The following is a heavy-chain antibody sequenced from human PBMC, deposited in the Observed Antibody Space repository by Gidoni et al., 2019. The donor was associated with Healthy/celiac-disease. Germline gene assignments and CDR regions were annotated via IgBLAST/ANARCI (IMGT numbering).Heavy chain of an antibody. CDR1: GFTFSSYA. CDR3: AKDRAYCGGDCYTPRVDAFDI. Sequence: EVQLLESGGGLVQPGGSLRLSCAASGFTFSSYAMSWVRQAPGKGLEWVSAISGSGGSTYYADSVKGRFTISRDNSKNTLYLQMNSLRAEDTAVYYCAKDRAYCGGDCYTPRVDAFDIWGQGTMVTVSS. D-gene: IGHD2-21*02. CDR2: ISGSGGST. J-gene: IGHJ3*02. V-gene: IGHV3-23*01.